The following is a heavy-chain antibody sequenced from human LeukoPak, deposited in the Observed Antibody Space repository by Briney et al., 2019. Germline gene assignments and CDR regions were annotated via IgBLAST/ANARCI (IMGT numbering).Heavy chain of an antibody. D-gene: IGHD1-26*01. J-gene: IGHJ6*02. Sequence: KPSETLSLTCTVSGGSISSSSYYWGGIRQPPGKGLEGIGSIYYSGSTYYNPSLKSRVTISVDTSKNQFSLKLSSVTAADTAVYYCARDIGDGYYYYGMDVWGQGTTVTVSS. CDR2: IYYSGST. CDR3: ARDIGDGYYYYGMDV. CDR1: GGSISSSSYY. V-gene: IGHV4-39*07.